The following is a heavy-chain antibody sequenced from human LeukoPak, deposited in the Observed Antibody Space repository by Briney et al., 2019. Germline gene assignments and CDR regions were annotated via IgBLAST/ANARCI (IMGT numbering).Heavy chain of an antibody. Sequence: PGGSLRLSCEASGFTFSSYGMHWVRQAPGKGLEWVAVISYDGSNKYYADSVKGRFTISRDNSKNTLYLQMNSLRAEDTAVYYCANPNYSSGWPLDYWGQGTLVTVSS. CDR1: GFTFSSYG. CDR2: ISYDGSNK. CDR3: ANPNYSSGWPLDY. D-gene: IGHD6-19*01. J-gene: IGHJ4*02. V-gene: IGHV3-30*18.